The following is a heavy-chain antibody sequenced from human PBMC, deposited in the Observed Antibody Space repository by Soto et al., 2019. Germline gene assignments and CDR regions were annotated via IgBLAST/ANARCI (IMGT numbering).Heavy chain of an antibody. D-gene: IGHD3-22*01. CDR1: GGTLSSHE. J-gene: IGHJ4*02. CDR2: ITPIFGTS. CDR3: ARVPPYYDDTGGYAD. V-gene: IGHV1-69*12. Sequence: QVQMVQSGAEVKKPGSSVKVSCKASGGTLSSHEISWVRQAPGQGLEWMGGITPIFGTSNYAQRFQGRVTITADDSTSTVYMELSSLRSDDTAVYYCARVPPYYDDTGGYADWGQGTLVTVSS.